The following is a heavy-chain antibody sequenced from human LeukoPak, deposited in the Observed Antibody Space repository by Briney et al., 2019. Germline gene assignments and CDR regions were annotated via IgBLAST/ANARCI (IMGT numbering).Heavy chain of an antibody. CDR2: IYYSGST. CDR3: ARAQVVIAGCDAFDI. J-gene: IGHJ3*02. CDR1: GGSISSYY. Sequence: SETLSLTCTVSGGSISSYYWSWIRQPPGKGLEWIGYIYYSGSTNYNPSLKSRVTISVDTSKNQFSLKLSSVTAADTAVYYCARAQVVIAGCDAFDIWGQGTMVTVSS. V-gene: IGHV4-59*01. D-gene: IGHD2-21*01.